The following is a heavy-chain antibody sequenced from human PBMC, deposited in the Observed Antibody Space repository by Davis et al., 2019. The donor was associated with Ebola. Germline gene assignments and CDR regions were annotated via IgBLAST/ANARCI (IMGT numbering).Heavy chain of an antibody. Sequence: GESLKISCAASGFTVSTNYMSWVRQAPGKGLEWVAVIWYDGSNKYYADSVKGRFTISRDNSKNTLYLQMNSLRAEDTAVYYCARDFGGGTFGRYFDYWGQGTLVTVSS. V-gene: IGHV3-33*07. CDR2: IWYDGSNK. J-gene: IGHJ4*02. D-gene: IGHD3-10*01. CDR3: ARDFGGGTFGRYFDY. CDR1: GFTVSTNY.